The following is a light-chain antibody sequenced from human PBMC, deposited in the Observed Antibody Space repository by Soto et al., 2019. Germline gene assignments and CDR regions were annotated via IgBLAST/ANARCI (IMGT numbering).Light chain of an antibody. CDR1: SSDVGSYNL. CDR2: EVS. CDR3: CSYAGSSTYF. V-gene: IGLV2-23*02. Sequence: QSVLTQPASVSGSPGQSITISCTGTSSDVGSYNLVSWYQQHPGKAPKLMIYEVSKRPSGVSNRFSGSKSGNTASLTISGLQAEDEADYYCCSYAGSSTYFFATGTKVTVL. J-gene: IGLJ1*01.